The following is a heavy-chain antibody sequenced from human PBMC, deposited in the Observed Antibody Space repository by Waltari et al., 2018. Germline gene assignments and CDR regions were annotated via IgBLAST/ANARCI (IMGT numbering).Heavy chain of an antibody. CDR3: ARGIPGYGSGGYYYYYYMDV. V-gene: IGHV4-30-2*01. Sequence: QLQLQESGSGLVKPSQTLSLTCAVSGGSISSGGYSWSWIRQPPGKGLEWIGYIYHSGSPYHNPALKSRVTISVDRSKNQFSLKLSSVTAPDTAVYYCARGIPGYGSGGYYYYYYMDVWGKGTTVTVSS. J-gene: IGHJ6*03. CDR2: IYHSGSP. CDR1: GGSISSGGYS. D-gene: IGHD3-10*01.